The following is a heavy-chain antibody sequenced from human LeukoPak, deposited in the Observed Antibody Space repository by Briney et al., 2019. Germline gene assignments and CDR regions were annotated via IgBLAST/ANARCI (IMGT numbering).Heavy chain of an antibody. CDR1: GFTFSSYS. CDR2: ISSSSSYI. V-gene: IGHV3-21*01. CDR3: ARGGAARPDI. J-gene: IGHJ3*02. Sequence: GGSLRLSCAASGFTFSSYSMNWVRQAPGKGLEWVSSISSSSSYIYYADSVKGRFTISRDNARNSLYLQMNSLRAEDTAVYYCARGGAARPDIWGQGTMVIVSS. D-gene: IGHD6-6*01.